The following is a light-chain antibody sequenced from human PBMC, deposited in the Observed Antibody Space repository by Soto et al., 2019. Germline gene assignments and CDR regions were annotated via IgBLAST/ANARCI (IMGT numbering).Light chain of an antibody. Sequence: AIQLTQSPSSLSASVGDTVTITCRARQGISNALAWYQQIPWKPPKLLIYDASSLESGVPSRFSGSGSGTDFTITLSSMQPGDFATYSCQPFNGFPTFGQGTRLEIQ. CDR1: QGISNA. J-gene: IGKJ5*01. CDR2: DAS. V-gene: IGKV1-13*02. CDR3: QPFNGFPT.